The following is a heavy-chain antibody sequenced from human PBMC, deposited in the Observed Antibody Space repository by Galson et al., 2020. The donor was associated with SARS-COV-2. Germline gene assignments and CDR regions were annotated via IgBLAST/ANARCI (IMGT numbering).Heavy chain of an antibody. J-gene: IGHJ4*02. CDR2: IYPGDSDT. CDR3: ARRGWELPHFDY. CDR1: GSSFTSYS. D-gene: IGHD1-26*01. V-gene: IGHV5-51*01. Sequence: KIGESLKLYCKGSGSSFTSYSIGWVRQMPGKGLEWMGIIYPGDSDTTYSPSFQGQVNISADKSISTAYLQWSSLKASDTAMYYCARRGWELPHFDYWGQGTLVTVSS.